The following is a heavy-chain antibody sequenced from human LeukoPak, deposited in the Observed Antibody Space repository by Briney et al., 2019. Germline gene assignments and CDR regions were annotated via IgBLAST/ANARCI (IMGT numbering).Heavy chain of an antibody. CDR3: AKAGSSSSGFDY. J-gene: IGHJ4*02. CDR1: GFTFSSYG. D-gene: IGHD6-6*01. CDR2: ISYDGSNK. V-gene: IGHV3-30*18. Sequence: GGSLRLSCAASGFTFSSYGMHWVRQAPGKGLEWVAVISYDGSNKYYADSAKGRFTISRDNSKNTLYLQMNSLRAEDTAVYYCAKAGSSSSGFDYWGQGTLVTVSS.